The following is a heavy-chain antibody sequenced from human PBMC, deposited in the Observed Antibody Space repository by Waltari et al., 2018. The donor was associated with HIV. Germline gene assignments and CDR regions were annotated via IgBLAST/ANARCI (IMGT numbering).Heavy chain of an antibody. V-gene: IGHV3-23*01. J-gene: IGHJ4*02. Sequence: EVQLLESGGGLVQPGGSLRLSCAASGFTVSSYIMTVVRQAPGKGLEWVSSIRASGGRPNYADPVKGRFTISRDNSKNALYLQMNSLRAGEAAVYYWAKVTVGIAVAGTKDYWGQGTVVIVSS. CDR3: AKVTVGIAVAGTKDY. CDR1: GFTVSSYI. D-gene: IGHD6-19*01. CDR2: IRASGGRP.